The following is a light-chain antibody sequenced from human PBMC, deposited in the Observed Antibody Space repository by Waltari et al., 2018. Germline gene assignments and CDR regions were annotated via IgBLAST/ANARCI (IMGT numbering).Light chain of an antibody. Sequence: NFMLTQPHSVSESPGKTVTISCTASSGSIASNHVQWHQRRPDSGPTTLIYEDNKRPSGVPDRFSGSIDSSSNSASLTIAGLKPEDEADYYGQSFQSRQTVFGGGTKLTVL. J-gene: IGLJ3*02. CDR2: EDN. CDR1: SGSIASNH. CDR3: QSFQSRQTV. V-gene: IGLV6-57*02.